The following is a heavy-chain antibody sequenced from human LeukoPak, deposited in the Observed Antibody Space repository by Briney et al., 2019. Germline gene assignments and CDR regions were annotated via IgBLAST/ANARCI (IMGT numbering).Heavy chain of an antibody. CDR3: AKDKGDSSSLVFDY. J-gene: IGHJ4*02. Sequence: GGSLRLSCAASGFTFDDYGMSWVRQAPGKGLEWVSLISGDGGSTYYADSVKGRFTISRDNSKNSLYLQMNSLRTEDTALYYCAKDKGDSSSLVFDYWGQGTLVTVSS. CDR2: ISGDGGST. D-gene: IGHD6-6*01. V-gene: IGHV3-43*02. CDR1: GFTFDDYG.